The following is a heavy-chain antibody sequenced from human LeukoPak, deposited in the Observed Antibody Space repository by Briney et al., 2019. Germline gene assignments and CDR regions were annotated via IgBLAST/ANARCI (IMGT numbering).Heavy chain of an antibody. Sequence: SETLSLTCAVYGVSFSDSYWSWIRQPPGGGLEWIGEINHDGTTNYNPSLKSRVTILVDTSKKQFSLSLSSVGAADTAVYYCARGSNSVAYWGQGSLVTVSS. CDR1: GVSFSDSY. J-gene: IGHJ4*02. D-gene: IGHD6-19*01. V-gene: IGHV4-34*01. CDR3: ARGSNSVAY. CDR2: INHDGTT.